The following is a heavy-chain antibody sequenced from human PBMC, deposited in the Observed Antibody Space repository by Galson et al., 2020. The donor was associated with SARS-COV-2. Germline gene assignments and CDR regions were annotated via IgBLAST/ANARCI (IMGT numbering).Heavy chain of an antibody. J-gene: IGHJ4*02. D-gene: IGHD6-6*01. Sequence: ASVTVSCQPSGYTFTPYGLSWVRQAPAHAIEWMGWISGYNGNTNYAQRLQARVSMTTDTSTSTAYMELRTLTSHDPAVYYCARAHAVISEYGKDWPHCDNWGQGTLVTVSS. CDR3: ARAHAVISEYGKDWPHCDN. CDR2: ISGYNGNT. V-gene: IGHV1-18*01. CDR1: GYTFTPYG.